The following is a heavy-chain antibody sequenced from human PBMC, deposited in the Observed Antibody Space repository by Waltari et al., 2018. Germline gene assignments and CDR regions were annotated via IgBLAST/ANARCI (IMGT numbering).Heavy chain of an antibody. CDR3: ARSAMAGTGPLDY. CDR1: GGPFSRYA. V-gene: IGHV1-69*01. CDR2: IIPIFGTA. D-gene: IGHD6-19*01. J-gene: IGHJ4*02. Sequence: QVQLVQSGAEVKKPGSSVKVSCKASGGPFSRYAISWVRQAPGQGLEWMGGIIPIFGTANYAQKFQGRVTITADESTSTAYMELSSLRSEDTAVYYCARSAMAGTGPLDYWGQGTLVTVSS.